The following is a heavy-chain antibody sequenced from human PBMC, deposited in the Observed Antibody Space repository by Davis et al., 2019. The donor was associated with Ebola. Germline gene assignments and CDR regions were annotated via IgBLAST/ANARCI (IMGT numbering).Heavy chain of an antibody. Sequence: GGSLRLSCAASGFTFSSYGMHWVRQAPGKGLECVAVISYDGNSHFYADSVKGRFTISRDNSKNTLYLQMNSLRAEDTAVYYCARATHFDYWGQGTLVTVSS. J-gene: IGHJ4*02. CDR1: GFTFSSYG. CDR3: ARATHFDY. CDR2: ISYDGNSH. V-gene: IGHV3-30*03.